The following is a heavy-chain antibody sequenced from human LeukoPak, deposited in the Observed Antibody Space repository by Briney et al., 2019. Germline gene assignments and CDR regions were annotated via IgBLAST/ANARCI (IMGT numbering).Heavy chain of an antibody. Sequence: GGSLRLSCAASGFTFSSYGMHWVRQAPGKGLEWVAVISYDGSNKYYADSVKGRFTISRDNSKNTLYLQMNSLRAEDTAAYYCAKERTVVTPAFDIWGQGTMVTVSS. CDR1: GFTFSSYG. D-gene: IGHD4-23*01. V-gene: IGHV3-30*18. CDR3: AKERTVVTPAFDI. J-gene: IGHJ3*02. CDR2: ISYDGSNK.